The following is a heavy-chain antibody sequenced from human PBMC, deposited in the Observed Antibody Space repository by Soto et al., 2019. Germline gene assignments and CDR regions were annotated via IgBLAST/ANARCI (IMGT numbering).Heavy chain of an antibody. V-gene: IGHV1-69*02. D-gene: IGHD6-19*01. J-gene: IGHJ3*02. CDR3: ARRQDSSGEDAFDI. CDR1: GGTFSSYT. CDR2: IIPILGIA. Sequence: QVQLVQSGAEVKKPGSSVKVSCKASGGTFSSYTISWVRQAAGQGLEWMGRIIPILGIANYAQKFQGRVTITADKSTSTAYMELSSLRSEDTAVYYCARRQDSSGEDAFDIWGQGTMVTVSS.